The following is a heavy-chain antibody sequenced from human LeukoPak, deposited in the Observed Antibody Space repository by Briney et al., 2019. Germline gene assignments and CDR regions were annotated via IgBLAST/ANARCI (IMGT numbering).Heavy chain of an antibody. CDR2: ISGSGSTV. Sequence: GGSLRLSCTASGFAFGSYTITWVRQAPGKGLEWVSYISGSGSTVYYAASVRGRFTISRDNAKNSLFLQMNSLRAEDTAVYYCARDRGNSDPGDWFDSWGQGTLVTVSS. D-gene: IGHD4-23*01. CDR3: ARDRGNSDPGDWFDS. CDR1: GFAFGSYT. J-gene: IGHJ5*01. V-gene: IGHV3-48*04.